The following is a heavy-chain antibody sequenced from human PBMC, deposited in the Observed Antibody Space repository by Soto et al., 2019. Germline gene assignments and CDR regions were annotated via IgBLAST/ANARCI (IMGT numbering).Heavy chain of an antibody. CDR1: GYSFTSYW. Sequence: GESLKISCKGSGYSFTSYWIGWVRQMPGKGLEWMGIIYPGDSDTRYSPSFQGQVTISADKSISTAYLQWSSLKASDTAMYYCARLRKDYYDSSGYYYVGYGMDVWGQGTTVTVSS. V-gene: IGHV5-51*01. D-gene: IGHD3-22*01. CDR2: IYPGDSDT. J-gene: IGHJ6*02. CDR3: ARLRKDYYDSSGYYYVGYGMDV.